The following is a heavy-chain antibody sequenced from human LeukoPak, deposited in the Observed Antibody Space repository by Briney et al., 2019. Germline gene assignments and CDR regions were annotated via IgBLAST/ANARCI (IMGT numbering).Heavy chain of an antibody. Sequence: ASVKVSCKASGYIFTSYPIHWVRQAPGQRLEWMGWINTGNGNTKYSQNFQGRVTFISNTSATTAFMELSSLRSEDAAVYYCARDSGSGSNDYWGQGTLVTVSS. CDR2: INTGNGNT. CDR3: ARDSGSGSNDY. D-gene: IGHD1-26*01. V-gene: IGHV1-3*04. J-gene: IGHJ4*02. CDR1: GYIFTSYP.